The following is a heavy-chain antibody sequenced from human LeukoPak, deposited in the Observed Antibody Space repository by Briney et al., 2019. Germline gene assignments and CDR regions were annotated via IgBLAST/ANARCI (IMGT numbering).Heavy chain of an antibody. D-gene: IGHD2-2*01. V-gene: IGHV4-34*01. CDR3: ARALGYCSSTSCGDYYMDV. CDR2: VNHSGST. Sequence: SETLSLTCAVYGGSFSGYYWSWIRQPPGKGLEWIGEVNHSGSTNYNPSLKSRVTISVDTSKNQFSLKLSSVTAADTAVYYCARALGYCSSTSCGDYYMDVWGKGTTVTLSS. J-gene: IGHJ6*03. CDR1: GGSFSGYY.